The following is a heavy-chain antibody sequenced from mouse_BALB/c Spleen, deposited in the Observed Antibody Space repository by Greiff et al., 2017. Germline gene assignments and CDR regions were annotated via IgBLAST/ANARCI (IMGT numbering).Heavy chain of an antibody. CDR3: NAGGYGSSYDWYFDV. CDR1: GFNIKDYY. Sequence: EVQLQQSGAELVRSGASVKLSCTASGFNIKDYYMHWVKQRPEQGLEWIGWIDPENGDTEYAPKFQGKATMTADTSSNTAYLQLSSLTSEDTAVYYCNAGGYGSSYDWYFDVWGAGTTVTVSS. D-gene: IGHD1-1*01. CDR2: IDPENGDT. J-gene: IGHJ1*01. V-gene: IGHV14-4*02.